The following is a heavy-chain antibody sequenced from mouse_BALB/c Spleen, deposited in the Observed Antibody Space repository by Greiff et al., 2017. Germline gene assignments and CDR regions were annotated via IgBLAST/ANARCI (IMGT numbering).Heavy chain of an antibody. J-gene: IGHJ2*01. V-gene: IGHV5-17*02. CDR3: ARSRGYGNYFDD. CDR1: GFTFSSFG. CDR2: ISSGSSTI. D-gene: IGHD2-10*02. Sequence: EVQRVESGGGLVQPGGSRKLSCAASGFTFSSFGMHWVRQAPEKGLEWVAYISSGSSTIYYADTVKGRFTISRDNPKNTLFLQMTSLRSEDTAMYYCARSRGYGNYFDDWGQGTTLTVSS.